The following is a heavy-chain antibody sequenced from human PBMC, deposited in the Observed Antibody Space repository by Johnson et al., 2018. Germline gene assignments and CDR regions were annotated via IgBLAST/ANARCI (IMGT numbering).Heavy chain of an antibody. CDR1: GFAFRSSG. CDR2: IWFDGTNK. Sequence: VQLVESGGGVVQPGRSLRLSCATSGFAFRSSGMFWVRQAPGKGLEWVATIWFDGTNKYHADSVKGRFTISRDNSKNTLYRQMNSLRGEDTAVYYCAREAEYSVEYFQYWGQGTLVTVSS. V-gene: IGHV3-33*01. J-gene: IGHJ1*01. D-gene: IGHD5/OR15-5a*01. CDR3: AREAEYSVEYFQY.